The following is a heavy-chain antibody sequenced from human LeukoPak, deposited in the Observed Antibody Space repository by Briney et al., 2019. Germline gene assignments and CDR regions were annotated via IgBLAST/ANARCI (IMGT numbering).Heavy chain of an antibody. D-gene: IGHD1-7*01. J-gene: IGHJ4*02. V-gene: IGHV4-39*01. CDR2: IYYSGST. CDR3: ARQWQLLGAFDY. CDR1: GGSTSNSDYY. Sequence: SSEALSLTCSVSGGSTSNSDYYWAWIRQPPGKGLEFIGSIYYSGSTYQNPSLKSRVTISLDTSRNQFSLKMSSVTAADTAVYYCARQWQLLGAFDYWGQGTLVTVSS.